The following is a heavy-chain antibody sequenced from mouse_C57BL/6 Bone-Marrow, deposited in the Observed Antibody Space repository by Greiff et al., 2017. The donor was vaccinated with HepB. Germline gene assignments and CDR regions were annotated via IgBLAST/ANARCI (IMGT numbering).Heavy chain of an antibody. CDR1: GYTFTSYW. J-gene: IGHJ2*01. CDR3: ARSYDYDFDY. V-gene: IGHV1-69*01. Sequence: VQLQQPGAELVMPGASVKLSCKASGYTFTSYWMHWVKQRPGQGLEWIGEIDPSDSYTNYNQKFKGKSTLPVDKSSSTAYMQLSSLTSEDSAVYYCARSYDYDFDYWGQGTTLTVSS. CDR2: IDPSDSYT. D-gene: IGHD2-4*01.